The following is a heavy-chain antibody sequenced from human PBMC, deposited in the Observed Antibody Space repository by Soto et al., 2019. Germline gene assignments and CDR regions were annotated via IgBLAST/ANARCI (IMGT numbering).Heavy chain of an antibody. Sequence: GGSLRLSCAASGFTFSSYAMSWVRQAPGKGLEWVSAISGSGGSTYYADSVKGRFTISRDNSKNTLYLQMNSLRAEDTAVYYCAKDWWAAANWNDDQYYFDYWGQGTLVTVSS. CDR1: GFTFSSYA. D-gene: IGHD1-1*01. CDR3: AKDWWAAANWNDDQYYFDY. J-gene: IGHJ4*02. CDR2: ISGSGGST. V-gene: IGHV3-23*01.